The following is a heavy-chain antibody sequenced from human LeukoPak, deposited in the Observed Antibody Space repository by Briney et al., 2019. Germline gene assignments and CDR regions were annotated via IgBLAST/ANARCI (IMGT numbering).Heavy chain of an antibody. CDR1: GFTFSNLA. CDR2: ISDSGGTT. D-gene: IGHD6-19*01. J-gene: IGHJ4*02. V-gene: IGHV3-23*01. CDR3: AKDARRYSGWYFFDH. Sequence: GGSLRLSCVASGFTFSNLAMGWVRQAPGKGLERVSVISDSGGTTYYADSVKGRFTISRDNSRNTLYLQMNSLRVDDTAVYYCAKDARRYSGWYFFDHWGQGTLVTVSS.